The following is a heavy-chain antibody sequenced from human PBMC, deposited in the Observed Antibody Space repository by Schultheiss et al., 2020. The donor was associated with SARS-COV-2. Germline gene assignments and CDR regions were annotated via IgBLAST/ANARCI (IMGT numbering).Heavy chain of an antibody. D-gene: IGHD3-22*01. CDR2: IGTAGDT. V-gene: IGHV3-13*01. J-gene: IGHJ6*02. CDR1: GFTFSVYD. Sequence: GGPLRLSCAASGFTFSVYDMHWVRQATGKGLEWVSAIGTAGDTYYPGSVKGRFTISRDNSKNTLYLQMNSLRAEDTAVYYCARDLPITMIVVVMGYGMDVWGQGTTVTVSS. CDR3: ARDLPITMIVVVMGYGMDV.